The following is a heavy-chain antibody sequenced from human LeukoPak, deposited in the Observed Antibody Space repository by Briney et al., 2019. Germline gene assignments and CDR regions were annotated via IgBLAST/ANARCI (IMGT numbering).Heavy chain of an antibody. CDR1: GGSISSGDYY. Sequence: SETLSLTCTVSGGSISSGDYYWSWIRQPPGKGLEWIGYIYYSGSTYYNPSLKSRVTISVDTSKNQFSLKLSSVTAADTAVYYCARGVRTIFGVVIPQGLMFDPWGQGTLVTVTS. CDR3: ARGVRTIFGVVIPQGLMFDP. J-gene: IGHJ5*02. D-gene: IGHD3-3*01. CDR2: IYYSGST. V-gene: IGHV4-30-4*08.